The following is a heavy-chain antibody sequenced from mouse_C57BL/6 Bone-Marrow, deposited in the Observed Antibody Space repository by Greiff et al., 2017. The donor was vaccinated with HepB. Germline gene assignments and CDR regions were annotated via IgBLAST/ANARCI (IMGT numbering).Heavy chain of an antibody. D-gene: IGHD2-4*01. J-gene: IGHJ1*03. CDR2: IRLKSDNYAT. Sequence: EVKVEESGGGLVQPGGSMKLSCVASGFTFSNYWMNWVRQSPEKGLEWVAQIRLKSDNYATHYAESVKGRFTISRDDSKSSVYLQMNNLRAEDTGIYYCTGARLRPYWYFDVWGTGTTVTVSS. CDR3: TGARLRPYWYFDV. V-gene: IGHV6-3*01. CDR1: GFTFSNYW.